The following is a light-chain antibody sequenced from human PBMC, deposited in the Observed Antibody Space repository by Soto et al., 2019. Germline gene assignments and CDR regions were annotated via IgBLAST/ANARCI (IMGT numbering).Light chain of an antibody. V-gene: IGKV3-20*01. Sequence: LCTQSPCNLSLCPGERATLSCRAVQSVSSNYLAWYQQKPGQAHRLLIYGAYSRATGIADRFSGSGSGTDFTLTIRRLEPEDVEVYYCQKYGSSYPWTFGQGTKV. CDR2: GAY. J-gene: IGKJ1*01. CDR1: QSVSSNY. CDR3: QKYGSSYPWT.